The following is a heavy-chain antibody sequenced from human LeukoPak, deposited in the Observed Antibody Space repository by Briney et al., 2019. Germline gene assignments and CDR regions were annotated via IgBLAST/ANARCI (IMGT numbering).Heavy chain of an antibody. Sequence: SQTLSLTCTVSDGSISSGDYYWGWIRQSPGKGLDWIGYIDYSGSTYYNPFLKSRVSISVDTSKNQFSLELNSVTAADTAVYYCARGGDYYGSAYYFDDWGQGTLVTVSS. CDR3: ARGGDYYGSAYYFDD. V-gene: IGHV4-30-4*01. CDR1: DGSISSGDYY. J-gene: IGHJ4*02. CDR2: IDYSGST. D-gene: IGHD3-10*01.